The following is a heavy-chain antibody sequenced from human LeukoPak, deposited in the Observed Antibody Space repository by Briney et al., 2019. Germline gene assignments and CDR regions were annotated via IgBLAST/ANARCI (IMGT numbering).Heavy chain of an antibody. CDR2: ISSSSSYI. V-gene: IGHV3-21*04. CDR3: AKDRWTEVDAFDI. CDR1: VFTFSSYS. D-gene: IGHD1-1*01. J-gene: IGHJ3*02. Sequence: PGGSLKLSCAASVFTFSSYSMNWVRQAPGKGLEWVSSISSSSSYIYYADSAKGRFTISRDNSKNTLYLQMNSLRAEDTAVYYCAKDRWTEVDAFDIWGQGTMVTVSS.